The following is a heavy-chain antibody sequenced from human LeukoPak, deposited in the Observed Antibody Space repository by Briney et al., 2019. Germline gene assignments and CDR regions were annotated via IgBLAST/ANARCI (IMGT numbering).Heavy chain of an antibody. J-gene: IGHJ4*02. D-gene: IGHD2-21*01. CDR2: IHHTGST. V-gene: IGHV4-31*03. CDR1: GDSIATGGNY. CDR3: ARGTILWGGSYFDY. Sequence: KSSQTLSLTCTVSGDSIATGGNYWSWIRQPPGKGLEWIGYIHHTGSTYFNPSLKSRVTLSVDTSENHFSLRLTSATAADTATYYCARGTILWGGSYFDYWGQGTLVTVSS.